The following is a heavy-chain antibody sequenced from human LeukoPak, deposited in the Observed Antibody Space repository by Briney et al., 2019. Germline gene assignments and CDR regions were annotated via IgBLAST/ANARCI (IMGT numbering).Heavy chain of an antibody. J-gene: IGHJ4*02. D-gene: IGHD1-26*01. V-gene: IGHV3-21*01. CDR2: ISSSSSYI. CDR3: ARDPSGSYSY. Sequence: GGSVRLSCADSGFTFSSYSMNWVRQAPGKGLEWVSSISSSSSYIYYADSVKGRFTISRDNAKNSLYLQMNSLRAEDTAVYYCARDPSGSYSYWGQGTLVTVSS. CDR1: GFTFSSYS.